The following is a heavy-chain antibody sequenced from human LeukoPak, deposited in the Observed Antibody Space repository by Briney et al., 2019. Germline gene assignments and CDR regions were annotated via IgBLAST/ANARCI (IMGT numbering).Heavy chain of an antibody. D-gene: IGHD3-3*01. CDR1: GGSISSYY. J-gene: IGHJ5*02. CDR2: INHSGST. CDR3: AIVLRFLSFDP. Sequence: SETLSLTCTVSGGSISSYYWSWIRQPPGKGLEWIGEINHSGSTNYNPSLKSRVTISVDTSKNQFSLKLSSVTAADTAVYYCAIVLRFLSFDPWGQGTLVTVSS. V-gene: IGHV4-34*01.